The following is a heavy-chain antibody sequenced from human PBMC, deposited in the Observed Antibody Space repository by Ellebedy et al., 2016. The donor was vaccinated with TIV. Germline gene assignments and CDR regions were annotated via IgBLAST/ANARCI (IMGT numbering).Heavy chain of an antibody. J-gene: IGHJ4*02. V-gene: IGHV3-30*02. Sequence: GESLKISCAASGFTFNTYGMHWVRQAPGKGLEWVAFIRYDGSFKDYAESGKGRFTISRDNSKHALYLQMNSLRTEDTAVFYCAKDGQWLERGAIDSWGQGTLVAVSS. CDR3: AKDGQWLERGAIDS. D-gene: IGHD6-19*01. CDR2: IRYDGSFK. CDR1: GFTFNTYG.